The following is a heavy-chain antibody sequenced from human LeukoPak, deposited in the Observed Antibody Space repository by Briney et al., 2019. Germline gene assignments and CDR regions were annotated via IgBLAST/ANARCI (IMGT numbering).Heavy chain of an antibody. CDR2: IYPGDSDT. D-gene: IGHD2-8*01. Sequence: GESLKISCKGSGYSFTSYWIGWVRQMPGKGLEWMGIIYPGDSDTRYSPSFQGQVTISADKSISTAYLQWSSLKAPDTAMYYCARHSRDCTNGVCQFDYWGQGTLVTVSS. CDR1: GYSFTSYW. J-gene: IGHJ4*02. V-gene: IGHV5-51*01. CDR3: ARHSRDCTNGVCQFDY.